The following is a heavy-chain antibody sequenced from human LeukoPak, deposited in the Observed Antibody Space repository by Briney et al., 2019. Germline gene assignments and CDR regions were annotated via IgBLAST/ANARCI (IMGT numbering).Heavy chain of an antibody. CDR3: ARVNLLLWLDHNYFDY. Sequence: GGSLRLSCAASGFTFSSYSMNWVRQAPGKGLEWVSSISSSSSYIYYADSVKGRFTISRDNAKNSLYLQMNSLRAEDTAVYYCARVNLLLWLDHNYFDYWGQGTLVTVSS. J-gene: IGHJ4*02. D-gene: IGHD6-19*01. V-gene: IGHV3-21*01. CDR1: GFTFSSYS. CDR2: ISSSSSYI.